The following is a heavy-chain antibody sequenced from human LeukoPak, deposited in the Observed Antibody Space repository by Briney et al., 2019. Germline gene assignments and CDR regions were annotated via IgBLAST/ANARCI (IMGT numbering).Heavy chain of an antibody. D-gene: IGHD4-17*01. J-gene: IGHJ4*02. CDR2: IYYSGST. CDR1: GGSISSGDYY. V-gene: IGHV4-30-4*01. CDR3: AREDYGDSILNY. Sequence: SETLSLTCTVSGGSISSGDYYWSWIRQPPGKGLGWIGYIYYSGSTYYNPSLKSRVTISVDTSKNQFSLKLSSVTAADTAVYYCAREDYGDSILNYWGQGTLVTVSS.